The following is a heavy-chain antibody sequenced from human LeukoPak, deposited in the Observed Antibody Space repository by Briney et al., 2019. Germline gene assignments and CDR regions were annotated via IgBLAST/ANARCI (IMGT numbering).Heavy chain of an antibody. CDR1: GGSISSYY. CDR3: AVGYSYGYFDY. V-gene: IGHV4-4*07. D-gene: IGHD5-18*01. CDR2: IYTSGST. J-gene: IGHJ4*02. Sequence: SETLSLTRTVSGGSISSYYWSWIRQLAGKGLEWIGRIYTSGSTNYNPSLKSRVTISVDTSKNQFSLKLSSVTAADTAVYYCAVGYSYGYFDYWGQGTLVTVSS.